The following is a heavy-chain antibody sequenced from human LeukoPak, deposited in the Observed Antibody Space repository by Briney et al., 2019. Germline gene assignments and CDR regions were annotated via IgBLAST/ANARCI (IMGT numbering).Heavy chain of an antibody. CDR1: GFTFSSYE. CDR2: ISSSGSTI. V-gene: IGHV3-48*03. J-gene: IGHJ4*02. CDR3: ARDPADDSSGYYSGQFDY. Sequence: GGSLRLSCVASGFTFSSYEMNGVRQAPGKGLEWVSYISSSGSTIYYADSVKGRFTISRDNAKNSLYLQMNSLRAEDTAVYYCARDPADDSSGYYSGQFDYWGQGTLVTVSS. D-gene: IGHD3-22*01.